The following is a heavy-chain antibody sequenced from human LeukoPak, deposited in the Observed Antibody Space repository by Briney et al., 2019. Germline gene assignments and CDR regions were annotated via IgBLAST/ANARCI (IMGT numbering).Heavy chain of an antibody. CDR2: MNPNSGNT. J-gene: IGHJ5*02. D-gene: IGHD3-10*01. Sequence: ASVKVSCKASGYTFTTYDITWVRQATGQGLEWMGWMNPNSGNTAYAQKFQGRVTITRNTSISTAYMELSSLRSEDTAVYYCARARRITMVRGDPSANWFDPWGQGTLVTVSS. CDR1: GYTFTTYD. V-gene: IGHV1-8*03. CDR3: ARARRITMVRGDPSANWFDP.